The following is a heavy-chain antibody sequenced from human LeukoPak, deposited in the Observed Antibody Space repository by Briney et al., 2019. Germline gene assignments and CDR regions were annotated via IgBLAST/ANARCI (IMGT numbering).Heavy chain of an antibody. V-gene: IGHV4-34*01. CDR1: GFTFGDYA. Sequence: GSLRLSCTASGFTFGDYAMSWVRQTPGKGLEWIGEVFHSGNTNYNPSLESRVTISVDKSKNHLSLKLNSVTAADTAVYFCARGPAIFYYLDYWGQGALVIVSS. D-gene: IGHD3-3*02. CDR2: VFHSGNT. J-gene: IGHJ4*02. CDR3: ARGPAIFYYLDY.